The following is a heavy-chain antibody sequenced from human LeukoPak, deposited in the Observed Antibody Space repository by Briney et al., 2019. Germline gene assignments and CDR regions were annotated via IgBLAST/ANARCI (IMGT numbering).Heavy chain of an antibody. CDR3: ARGLLLHSI. D-gene: IGHD3-22*01. Sequence: PSETLSLSCAVYGGSFSGYYWSWNRQPPGKGLEWIGEINHSGSTNYNPSLKSRATISVDTSKNQFSLKLSSVTAADTAVYYCARGLLLHSIWGQGTMVTVSS. CDR2: INHSGST. V-gene: IGHV4-34*01. J-gene: IGHJ3*02. CDR1: GGSFSGYY.